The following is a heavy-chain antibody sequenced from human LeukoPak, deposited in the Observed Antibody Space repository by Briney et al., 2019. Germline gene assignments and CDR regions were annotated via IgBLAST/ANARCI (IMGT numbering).Heavy chain of an antibody. D-gene: IGHD6-13*01. Sequence: EASVKVSRKASGYTFTSYYMQWVRQAPGQGLEWMGIINPSGGSTSYAQKFQGRVTMTRDTSTSTVYMELSSLRSEDTAVFYCARDSSSWYYFDYWGQGTLVTVSS. J-gene: IGHJ4*02. V-gene: IGHV1-46*01. CDR2: INPSGGST. CDR1: GYTFTSYY. CDR3: ARDSSSWYYFDY.